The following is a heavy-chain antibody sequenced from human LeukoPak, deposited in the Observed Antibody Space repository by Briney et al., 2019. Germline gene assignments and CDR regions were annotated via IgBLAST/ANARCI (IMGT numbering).Heavy chain of an antibody. D-gene: IGHD6-19*01. CDR1: GGSISSYY. V-gene: IGHV4-59*08. J-gene: IGHJ4*02. Sequence: TLSLTCTVSGGSISSYYWSWIRQPPGKGLEWIGYIYYSGSTNYNPSLKSRVTISVDTSKNQFSLKLSSVTAADTAVYYCARSIILAVAGDYFDYWGQGTLVTVSS. CDR2: IYYSGST. CDR3: ARSIILAVAGDYFDY.